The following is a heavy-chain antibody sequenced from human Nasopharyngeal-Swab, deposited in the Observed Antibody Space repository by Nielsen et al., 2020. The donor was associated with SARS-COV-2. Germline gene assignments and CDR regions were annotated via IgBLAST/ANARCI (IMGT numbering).Heavy chain of an antibody. CDR1: GFTFDDYA. CDR2: ISWNSGSI. J-gene: IGHJ6*02. D-gene: IGHD2-2*01. Sequence: LKISCAASGFTFDDYAMHWVRQAPGKGLEWVSGISWNSGSIGYADSVKGRFTISRDNAKNSLYLQMNSLRAEDTALYYCAKTLNPYCSSTSCYSGGMDIWGQGTTVTVSS. CDR3: AKTLNPYCSSTSCYSGGMDI. V-gene: IGHV3-9*01.